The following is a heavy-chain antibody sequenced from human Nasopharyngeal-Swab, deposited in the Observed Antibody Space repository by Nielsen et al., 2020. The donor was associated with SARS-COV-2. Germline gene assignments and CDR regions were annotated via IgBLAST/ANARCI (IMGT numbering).Heavy chain of an antibody. CDR1: GFTFSDYY. CDR2: ISSSGSTI. V-gene: IGHV3-11*04. CDR3: ATLYGSVIYAGYYYYYGMDV. Sequence: GESLKISCAASGFTFSDYYMSWIRQAPGKGLEWVSYISSSGSTIYYADSVKGRFTISRDNAKNSLYLQMNSLRAEDTAVYYCATLYGSVIYAGYYYYYGMDVWGQGTTVTVSS. J-gene: IGHJ6*02. D-gene: IGHD3-10*01.